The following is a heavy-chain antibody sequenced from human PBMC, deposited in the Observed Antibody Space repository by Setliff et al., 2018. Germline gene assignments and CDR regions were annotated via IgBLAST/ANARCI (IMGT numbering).Heavy chain of an antibody. Sequence: PGGSLRLSCAASGFTFSSYSMNWVRQAPGKGLEWVSSIGDSDNYYADSVKGRFTISRDNAKNSVYLQMNSLRAEDTAVYYCAKGSRDDWESAYWGQGTQVTVSS. CDR3: AKGSRDDWESAY. CDR1: GFTFSSYS. V-gene: IGHV3-21*01. J-gene: IGHJ4*02. CDR2: IGDSDN. D-gene: IGHD3-9*01.